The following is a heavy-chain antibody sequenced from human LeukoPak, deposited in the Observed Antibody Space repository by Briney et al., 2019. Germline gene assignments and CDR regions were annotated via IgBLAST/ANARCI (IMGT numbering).Heavy chain of an antibody. Sequence: SVKVSYKASGGTFSSYAISWVRQAPGQGLEWMGRIIPIFGTANYAQKFQGRVTITTDESTSTAYMELSSLRSEDTAVYYCAREGEGAYGDYENYWGQGTLVTVSS. CDR3: AREGEGAYGDYENY. CDR2: IIPIFGTA. D-gene: IGHD4-17*01. J-gene: IGHJ4*02. V-gene: IGHV1-69*05. CDR1: GGTFSSYA.